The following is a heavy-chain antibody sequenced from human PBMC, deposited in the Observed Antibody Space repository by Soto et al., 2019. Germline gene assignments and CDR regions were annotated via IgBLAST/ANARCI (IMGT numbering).Heavy chain of an antibody. J-gene: IGHJ6*02. CDR2: IWYDGSNK. Sequence: GGSLRLSCAASGFTFSSYGMHWVRQAPGKGLEWVAVIWYDGSNKYYADSVKGRFTISRDNSKNTLYLQMNSLRAEDTAVYYCARKGEEQLWYRYYYYYGMDVWGQGTTVTVSS. V-gene: IGHV3-33*01. D-gene: IGHD5-18*01. CDR3: ARKGEEQLWYRYYYYYGMDV. CDR1: GFTFSSYG.